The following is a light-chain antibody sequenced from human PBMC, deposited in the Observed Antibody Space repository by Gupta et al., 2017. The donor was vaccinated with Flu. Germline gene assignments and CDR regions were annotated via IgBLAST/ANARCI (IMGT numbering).Light chain of an antibody. CDR3: SSHAGRVTWV. CDR2: DVT. J-gene: IGLJ1*01. V-gene: IGLV2-11*01. CDR1: SNDVGGYDR. Sequence: QPAPTQPRSVSGSPGQSVTISCTGTSNDVGGYDRVSWYKQRPGKAPKLILYDVTERPSGVPDRFSGSKSGNTASLTISGLQADDEADYYCSSHAGRVTWVFGTGTTVTVL.